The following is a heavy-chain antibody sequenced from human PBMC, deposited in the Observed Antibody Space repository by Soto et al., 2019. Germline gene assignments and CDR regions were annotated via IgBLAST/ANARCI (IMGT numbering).Heavy chain of an antibody. J-gene: IGHJ4*02. CDR1: GGSISSSSYY. Sequence: QLQLQESGPGLVKPSETLSLTCTVSGGSISSSSYYWGWIRQPPGKGLEWIGSIYYSGSTYYNPSRTSRVTISVDTSKNQFSLKLSSVTAADTAVYYCARGRTSWTLFDYWGQGTLVTVSS. D-gene: IGHD2-2*01. CDR3: ARGRTSWTLFDY. CDR2: IYYSGST. V-gene: IGHV4-39*01.